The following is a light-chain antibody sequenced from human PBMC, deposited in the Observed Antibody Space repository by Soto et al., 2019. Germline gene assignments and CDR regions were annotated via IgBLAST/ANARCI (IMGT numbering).Light chain of an antibody. Sequence: QSVLTQPPSASGTPGQMVTISCSGSSSNIGSNTVNWYQQLPGMAPKLLIYNNSQRPSGVPDRFSVSKSGTSASPAISGLQSEDEAYSYCAAWDDSLRGLEFGGGTKLTV. CDR3: AAWDDSLRGLE. CDR1: SSNIGSNT. J-gene: IGLJ2*01. V-gene: IGLV1-44*01. CDR2: NNS.